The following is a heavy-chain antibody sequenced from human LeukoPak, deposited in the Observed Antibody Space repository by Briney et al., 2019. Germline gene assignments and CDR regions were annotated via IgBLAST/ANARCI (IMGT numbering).Heavy chain of an antibody. Sequence: SETLSLTCAVYGGSFSGYYWSWIRQPPGKGLEWIGEINHSGSTNYNPSLKSRVTISVDTSKNQFSLKLSSVTAADTAVYYCARLPYYYDSSGYCYFSFDYWGQGTLVTVSS. CDR1: GGSFSGYY. CDR3: ARLPYYYDSSGYCYFSFDY. CDR2: INHSGST. V-gene: IGHV4-34*01. D-gene: IGHD3-22*01. J-gene: IGHJ4*02.